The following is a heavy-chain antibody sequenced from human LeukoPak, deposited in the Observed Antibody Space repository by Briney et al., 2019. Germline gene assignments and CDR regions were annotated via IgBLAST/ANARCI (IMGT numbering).Heavy chain of an antibody. CDR1: GGSFSGYY. J-gene: IGHJ4*02. CDR3: ARGAAADY. Sequence: SDPLPHICAVCGGSFSGYYWISIRQPPGKGLEWIGEINHSGSTNYNPSLKSRVTISVDTSKNQFSLKLSSVTAADTAVYYCARGAAADYWGQGTLVTVSS. CDR2: INHSGST. V-gene: IGHV4-34*01. D-gene: IGHD6-13*01.